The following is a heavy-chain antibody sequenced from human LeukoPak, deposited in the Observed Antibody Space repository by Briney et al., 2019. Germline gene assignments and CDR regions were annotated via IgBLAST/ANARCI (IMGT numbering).Heavy chain of an antibody. CDR3: ARLAAAGTLR. CDR2: ISGSGGST. J-gene: IGHJ4*02. Sequence: PGGSLRLSCAASGFTFSSYAMSWVRQAPGKGLEWVSGISGSGGSTYYADSVKGRFTIFRDNSKNTLYLQMNSLRAEDTAVYYCARLAAAGTLRWGQGTLVTVSS. D-gene: IGHD6-13*01. V-gene: IGHV3-23*01. CDR1: GFTFSSYA.